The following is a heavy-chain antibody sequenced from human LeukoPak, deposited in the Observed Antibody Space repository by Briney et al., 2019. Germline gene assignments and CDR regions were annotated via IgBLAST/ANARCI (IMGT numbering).Heavy chain of an antibody. Sequence: GGSLRLSCAASGFTFSRYWMNWVRQAPGKGLEWVANINHDGSEKYYEDSVKGRFTISRDNAKNSLYLQMNSLRAEDTAVYYCARDRNMGFWSGYRGYWGQGTLVTVSS. V-gene: IGHV3-7*01. D-gene: IGHD3-3*01. CDR1: GFTFSRYW. CDR3: ARDRNMGFWSGYRGY. CDR2: INHDGSEK. J-gene: IGHJ4*02.